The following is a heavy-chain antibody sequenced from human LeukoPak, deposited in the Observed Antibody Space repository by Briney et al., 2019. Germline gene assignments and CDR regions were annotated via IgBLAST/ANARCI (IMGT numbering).Heavy chain of an antibody. CDR2: INWNGGST. CDR3: ARDSGYCSSTSCPIDY. D-gene: IGHD2-2*01. J-gene: IGHJ4*02. V-gene: IGHV3-20*04. Sequence: GGSLRLSCAASGFTFSSYAMSWVRQAPGKGLEWVSGINWNGGSTGYADSVKGRFTISRDNAKNSLYLQMNSLRAEDTALYYCARDSGYCSSTSCPIDYWGQGTLVTVSS. CDR1: GFTFSSYA.